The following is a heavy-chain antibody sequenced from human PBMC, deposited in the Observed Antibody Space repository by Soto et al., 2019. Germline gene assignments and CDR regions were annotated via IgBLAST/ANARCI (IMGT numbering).Heavy chain of an antibody. D-gene: IGHD1-26*01. J-gene: IGHJ4*02. CDR1: GGSFSGYY. CDR3: ARGLVGATTYFDY. CDR2: INHSGST. V-gene: IGHV4-34*01. Sequence: SETLSLTCAVYGGSFSGYYWSWIRHPPGKGLEWIGEINHSGSTNYNPSLKSRVTISVDTSKNQFSLKLSSVTAADTAVYYCARGLVGATTYFDYWGQGTLVTVSS.